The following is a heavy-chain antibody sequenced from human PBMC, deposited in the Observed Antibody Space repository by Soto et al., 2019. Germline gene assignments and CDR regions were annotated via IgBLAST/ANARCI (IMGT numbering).Heavy chain of an antibody. CDR2: ISSSGGST. CDR1: GFTFSSYA. Sequence: GGSLRLSCAASGFTFSSYAITWGRQAPGKGLEWVSAISSSGGSTFYADSVKRRFSISRDNSKNTLYLQLNSLRAEDTAVYYCAKGLFDYYPYYGTDVWGQGTTVTVSS. V-gene: IGHV3-23*01. CDR3: AKGLFDYYPYYGTDV. J-gene: IGHJ6*02.